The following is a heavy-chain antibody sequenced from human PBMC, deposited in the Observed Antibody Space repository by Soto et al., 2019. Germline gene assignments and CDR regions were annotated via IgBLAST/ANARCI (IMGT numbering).Heavy chain of an antibody. J-gene: IGHJ3*02. CDR3: ARDGTTFAFDI. CDR2: ISGNGGTI. V-gene: IGHV3-9*01. Sequence: TGGSLRLSCAASGFTFDDYAMHWVRQTPAKGLEWVSSISGNGGTIGYADSVKGRFTISRDNARNSLYLQMNSLRAEDTALYHCARDGTTFAFDIWGQGTMVTVSS. D-gene: IGHD1-7*01. CDR1: GFTFDDYA.